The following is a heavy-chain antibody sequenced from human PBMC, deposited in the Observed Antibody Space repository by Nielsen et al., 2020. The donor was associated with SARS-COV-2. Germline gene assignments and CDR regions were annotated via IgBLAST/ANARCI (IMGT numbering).Heavy chain of an antibody. J-gene: IGHJ4*02. CDR2: IKQDGSEK. D-gene: IGHD6-13*01. CDR1: GFTFSSYW. CDR3: ARVGGSSWYFDN. V-gene: IGHV3-7*03. Sequence: GGSLRLSCAASGFTFSSYWMSWVRQAPGKGLEWVANIKQDGSEKYYVDSVKGRFTISRDNARNSLFLQMNSLRVEDTAVYYCARVGGSSWYFDNWGQVTLVTVSS.